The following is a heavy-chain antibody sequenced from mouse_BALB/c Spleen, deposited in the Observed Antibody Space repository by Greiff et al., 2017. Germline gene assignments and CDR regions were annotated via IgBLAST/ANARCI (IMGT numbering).Heavy chain of an antibody. Sequence: EVQLVESGGGLVQPGGSLRLSCATSGFTFTDYYLSWVRQPPGKALEWLGFIRNKANGYTTEYSASVKGRFTISRDNSKSILYLQMNTLRAEDSATYYCARDPHLLLPMDYWGQGTSVTVSS. CDR1: GFTFTDYY. D-gene: IGHD1-1*01. J-gene: IGHJ4*01. CDR2: IRNKANGYTT. V-gene: IGHV7-3*02. CDR3: ARDPHLLLPMDY.